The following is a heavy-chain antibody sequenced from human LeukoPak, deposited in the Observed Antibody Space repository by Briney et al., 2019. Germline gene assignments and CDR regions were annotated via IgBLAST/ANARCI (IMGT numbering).Heavy chain of an antibody. Sequence: GGSLRLSCTASGFTLGTHDMHWVRQIPGQGLEWVAAVSSGFHAFFSDSVQGRFTVSREDARNSLYLQMNSLRAGDTAVYYCVREARGYHYTYFDYWGQGTLVTVSS. CDR2: VSSGFHA. V-gene: IGHV3-13*01. CDR3: VREARGYHYTYFDY. CDR1: GFTLGTHD. J-gene: IGHJ4*02. D-gene: IGHD5-18*01.